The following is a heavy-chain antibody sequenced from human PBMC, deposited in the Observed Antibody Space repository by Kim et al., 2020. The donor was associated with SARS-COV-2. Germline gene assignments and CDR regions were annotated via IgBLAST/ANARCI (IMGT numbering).Heavy chain of an antibody. CDR2: ISSSSSYT. V-gene: IGHV3-11*06. CDR1: GFTFSDYY. D-gene: IGHD1-26*01. CDR3: SRALVGSPVPIDY. Sequence: GGSLRLSCAASGFTFSDYYMSWIRQAPGKWLEWVSYISSSSSYTNYADSVKGRFTISRDNAKTSLYLQMNSLRAEDTAVYYCSRALVGSPVPIDYWGQGTLVTVSS. J-gene: IGHJ4*02.